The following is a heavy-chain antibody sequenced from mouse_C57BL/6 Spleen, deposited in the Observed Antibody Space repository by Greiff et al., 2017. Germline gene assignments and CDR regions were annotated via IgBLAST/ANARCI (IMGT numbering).Heavy chain of an antibody. CDR3: ARAGYYGKYFDY. J-gene: IGHJ2*01. V-gene: IGHV5-16*01. CDR1: GFTFSDYY. D-gene: IGHD2-1*01. CDR2: INYDGSST. Sequence: EVKLMESEGGLVQPGSSMKLSCTASGFTFSDYYMAWVRQVPEKGLEWVANINYDGSSTYYLDSLKSRFIISRDNAKNILYLQMSSLKSEDTATXYCARAGYYGKYFDYWGQGTTLTVSS.